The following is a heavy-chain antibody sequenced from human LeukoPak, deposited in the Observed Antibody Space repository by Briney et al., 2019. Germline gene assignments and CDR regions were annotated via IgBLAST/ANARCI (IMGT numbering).Heavy chain of an antibody. CDR2: IYTSGST. V-gene: IGHV4-61*02. D-gene: IGHD3-3*01. J-gene: IGHJ5*02. Sequence: NPSQTLSLTCTVSGGSISSGSYFGSWIRQPAGKGLEWIGRIYTSGSTNYNPSLKSRVTISVDTSKNQFSLKLSSVTAADTAVYYCARVQYDFWSGYPLGWFDPWGQGTLVTVSS. CDR1: GGSISSGSYF. CDR3: ARVQYDFWSGYPLGWFDP.